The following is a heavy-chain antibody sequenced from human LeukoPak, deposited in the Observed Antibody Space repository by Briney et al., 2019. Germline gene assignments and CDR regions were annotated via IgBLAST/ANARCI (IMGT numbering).Heavy chain of an antibody. J-gene: IGHJ3*02. D-gene: IGHD2-21*01. V-gene: IGHV4-61*02. CDR3: ARGCGGDCYGPHGGFDI. CDR1: GGSISSGSYY. Sequence: PSETLSLTCTVSGGSISSGSYYWSWIRQPAGKGLEWIGRIYTSGSTNYNPSLKSRVTISVDTSKNQFSLKLSSVTAADTAVYYCARGCGGDCYGPHGGFDIWGQGTMVTVSS. CDR2: IYTSGST.